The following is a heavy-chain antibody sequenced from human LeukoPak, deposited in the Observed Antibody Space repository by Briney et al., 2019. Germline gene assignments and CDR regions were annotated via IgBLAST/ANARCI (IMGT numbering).Heavy chain of an antibody. CDR3: ARRVGGREYYGPYYFDY. V-gene: IGHV1-69*01. D-gene: IGHD3-10*01. J-gene: IGHJ4*02. Sequence: ASVKVSCKASGGTFSSYAISWMRQAPGQGLEWMGGIIPIFGTANYAQKFQGRVTITADESTSTAYMELSSLRSEDTAVYYCARRVGGREYYGPYYFDYWGQGTLVTVSS. CDR2: IIPIFGTA. CDR1: GGTFSSYA.